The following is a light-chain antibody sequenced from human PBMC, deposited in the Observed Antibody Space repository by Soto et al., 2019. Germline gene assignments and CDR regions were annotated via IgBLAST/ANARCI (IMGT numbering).Light chain of an antibody. CDR2: GNS. J-gene: IGLJ2*01. CDR1: SSNIGAGYD. V-gene: IGLV1-40*01. CDR3: QSYDSSLSGYVV. Sequence: QSVLTQPPSVSGAPGQRVTISCTGSSSNIGAGYDVHWYQQLPGTAPKLLIYGNSNRPSGVPDRFYGSKSGTSASLAITGLQAEDEADYYYQSYDSSLSGYVVFGGGTKVTVL.